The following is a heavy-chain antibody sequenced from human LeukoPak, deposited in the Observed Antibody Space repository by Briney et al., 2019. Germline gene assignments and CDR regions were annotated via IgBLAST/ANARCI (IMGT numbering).Heavy chain of an antibody. V-gene: IGHV3-30*04. CDR1: RVTLSNYA. CDR3: ATDYGDYEPIDY. D-gene: IGHD4-17*01. J-gene: IGHJ4*02. Sequence: GGSLRLSCTASRVTLSNYAMHWVRRPPGRGLGWVAVISFDGTNKYYGDSVEGRFSVSRDNSKNTLYLQMNSLRPDDTAMYYCATDYGDYEPIDYWGQGTLVTVSS. CDR2: ISFDGTNK.